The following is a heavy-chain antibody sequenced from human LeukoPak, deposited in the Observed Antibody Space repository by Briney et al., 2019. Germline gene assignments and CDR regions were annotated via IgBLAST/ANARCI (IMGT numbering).Heavy chain of an antibody. CDR3: AKEMYYYDSGGYSPHYYYGMDV. D-gene: IGHD3-22*01. V-gene: IGHV3-23*01. CDR1: GFTFSSYA. Sequence: GGSLRLSCAASGFTFSSYAMSWVRQAPGKGLEWVSAISGSGGSTYYADSVKGRFTISRDNSKNTLYLQMNSLRAEDTAVYYCAKEMYYYDSGGYSPHYYYGMDVWGQGTTVTVSS. J-gene: IGHJ6*02. CDR2: ISGSGGST.